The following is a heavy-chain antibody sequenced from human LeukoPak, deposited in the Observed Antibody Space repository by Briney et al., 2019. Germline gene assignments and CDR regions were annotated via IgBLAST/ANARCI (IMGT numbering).Heavy chain of an antibody. CDR3: ARGRGYYGSGRYPLDD. J-gene: IGHJ4*02. Sequence: ASVKVSCKASGYTFTSYDINWVRQATGQGLEWMGWMNPNSGNTGYAQKFQGRVTITRNTSISTAYMELSSLRPEDTAVYYCARGRGYYGSGRYPLDDWGQGTLVTVSS. V-gene: IGHV1-8*03. D-gene: IGHD3-10*01. CDR2: MNPNSGNT. CDR1: GYTFTSYD.